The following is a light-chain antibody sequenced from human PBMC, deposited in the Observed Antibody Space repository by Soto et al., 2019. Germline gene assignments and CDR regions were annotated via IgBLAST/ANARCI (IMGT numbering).Light chain of an antibody. CDR2: AAS. CDR1: QGISSY. CDR3: QQYYSYLSIN. V-gene: IGKV1-8*01. Sequence: AIRMTQSPSSLSASTVDRVTITCRASQGISSYLAWYQQKPGKAPKLLIYAASTLQSGVPSRFSGSGSGTDFTLTISCLQSEDFATYYCQQYYSYLSINFGQGKRREIK. J-gene: IGKJ5*01.